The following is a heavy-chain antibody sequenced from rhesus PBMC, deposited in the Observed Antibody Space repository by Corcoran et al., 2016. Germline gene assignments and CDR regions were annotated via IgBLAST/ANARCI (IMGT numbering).Heavy chain of an antibody. Sequence: VQLQESGPGVVKPSETLSLTCAVSGYSISSGYDGSWIRQPPGKGLELIWYIYGSSGSTNYNPSLKNRVTFSKDTSKNQFSLKLSFVTAADTAVYYCARAGAVIYGLDSWGQGVVVTVSS. J-gene: IGHJ6*01. CDR2: IYGSSGST. D-gene: IGHD1-44*02. V-gene: IGHV4-76*01. CDR1: GYSISSGYD. CDR3: ARAGAVIYGLDS.